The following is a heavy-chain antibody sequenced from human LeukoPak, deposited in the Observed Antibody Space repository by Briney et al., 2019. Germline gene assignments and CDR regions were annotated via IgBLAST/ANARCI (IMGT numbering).Heavy chain of an antibody. D-gene: IGHD6-19*01. J-gene: IGHJ4*02. Sequence: GGSLRLSCAASGFTFSSFAMSWVRQAPGKGLEWVSTISGSGGSTYYADSVKGRFTISRDNSKNTLYLQMNSLRAEDTAVYYCARDPLIQGSGWSFDYWGQGTLVTVSS. V-gene: IGHV3-23*01. CDR3: ARDPLIQGSGWSFDY. CDR1: GFTFSSFA. CDR2: ISGSGGST.